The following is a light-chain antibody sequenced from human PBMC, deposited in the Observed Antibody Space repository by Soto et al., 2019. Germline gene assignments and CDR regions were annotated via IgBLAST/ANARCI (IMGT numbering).Light chain of an antibody. Sequence: QSVLTQPASVSGSPGQSITIPCTGTSSDVGGYNYVSWYQQHPGKAPKLMIYDVSNRPSGVSNRFSGSKSGNTAYLTISGLQAEDEADYYCSSYTSSSTLVFGGGTKLTVL. J-gene: IGLJ3*02. CDR2: DVS. CDR3: SSYTSSSTLV. CDR1: SSDVGGYNY. V-gene: IGLV2-14*01.